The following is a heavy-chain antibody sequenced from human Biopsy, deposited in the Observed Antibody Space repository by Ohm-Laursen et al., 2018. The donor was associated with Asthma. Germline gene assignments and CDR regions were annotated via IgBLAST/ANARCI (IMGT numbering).Heavy chain of an antibody. Sequence: SLRLSCAASGFTPGDYWMSWVRQVPGKGLEWVANIKHDGTEKNHVDSLKGRFTISRDNSKNTLYLQMNSLRGADTALYYCVKDIRLQLWGFDSWGQGTLVTVSS. CDR1: GFTPGDYW. J-gene: IGHJ4*02. D-gene: IGHD6-13*01. CDR2: IKHDGTEK. CDR3: VKDIRLQLWGFDS. V-gene: IGHV3-7*03.